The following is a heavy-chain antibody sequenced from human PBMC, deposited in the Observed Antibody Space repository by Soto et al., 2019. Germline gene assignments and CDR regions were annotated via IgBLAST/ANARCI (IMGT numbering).Heavy chain of an antibody. D-gene: IGHD2-2*01. J-gene: IGHJ6*02. Sequence: GGSLRLSCAASGFTFSSYAMSWVRQAPGKGLEWVSAISGSGGSTYYADSVKGRFTISRDNAKNTLYLQKNSLRAEDTAVYYCAKESCSSTSWPVCYYYGIDVWGQGTTVTVSS. CDR2: ISGSGGST. CDR3: AKESCSSTSWPVCYYYGIDV. CDR1: GFTFSSYA. V-gene: IGHV3-23*01.